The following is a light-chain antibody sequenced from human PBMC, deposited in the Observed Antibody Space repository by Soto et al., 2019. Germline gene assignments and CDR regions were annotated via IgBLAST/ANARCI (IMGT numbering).Light chain of an antibody. CDR2: DTS. V-gene: IGKV3-15*01. CDR3: QQYGSSRTWT. CDR1: QGIGDT. J-gene: IGKJ1*01. Sequence: EVVMRQSPATLCVSPGEGATLSCRASQGIGDTLAWYEHKPGQTPRLLIYDTSTRANGVPNRFSASRSGTDLTLTISRLESEDSALYDCQQYGSSRTWTFGQGTKVDIK.